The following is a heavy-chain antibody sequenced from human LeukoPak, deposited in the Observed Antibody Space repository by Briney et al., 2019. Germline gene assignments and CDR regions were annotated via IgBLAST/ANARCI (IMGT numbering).Heavy chain of an antibody. CDR3: AREHGRSGYFDY. Sequence: PGGSLRLSCSASGFTFSSYAMHWVRQAPGKGLEWVSFISSDGSQKYYADSVKGRFTMSRDNSKNTLYLQLNSLRVEDTAVYYCAREHGRSGYFDYWGQGTQVSVSS. CDR1: GFTFSSYA. V-gene: IGHV3-30*19. CDR2: ISSDGSQK. D-gene: IGHD3-22*01. J-gene: IGHJ4*02.